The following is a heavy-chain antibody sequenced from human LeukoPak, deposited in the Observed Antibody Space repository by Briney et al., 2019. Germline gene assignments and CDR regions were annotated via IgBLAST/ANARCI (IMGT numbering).Heavy chain of an antibody. CDR2: INHSGST. CDR3: ARTLVVVPAAIRPI. J-gene: IGHJ4*02. CDR1: GGSFSGYY. Sequence: SETLSLTCAVYGGSFSGYYWSWIRQPPGKGLEWIGEINHSGSTNYNPSLKSRVTISVDTSKNQFSLKLSSVTAADTAVYYCARTLVVVPAAIRPIWGQGTLVTVSS. V-gene: IGHV4-34*01. D-gene: IGHD2-2*02.